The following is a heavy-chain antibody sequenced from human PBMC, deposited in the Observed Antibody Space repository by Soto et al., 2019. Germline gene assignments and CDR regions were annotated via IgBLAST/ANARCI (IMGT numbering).Heavy chain of an antibody. CDR3: ARGGEMRLNDY. CDR2: IRSKANSYLI. CDR1: GFKFSDSA. J-gene: IGHJ4*02. Sequence: GGSLRLSCAASGFKFSDSAMHWVRQASGKGLEWIARIRSKANSYLIAYDESVRGRFIISRDDSKNTAYLQMNDLKTEDTATYYFARGGEMRLNDYWGQGPLVTVSS. V-gene: IGHV3-73*01. D-gene: IGHD3-16*01.